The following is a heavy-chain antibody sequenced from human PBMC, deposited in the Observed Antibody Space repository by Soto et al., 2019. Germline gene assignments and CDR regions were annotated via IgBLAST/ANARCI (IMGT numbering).Heavy chain of an antibody. CDR1: GYTFSNSG. Sequence: GASVKVSCKASGYTFSNSGISWVRQAPGQGLEWLGWINSDNGNTNYAQHLQGRVTMTRDTSTSTVYMELSSLRSEDTAVYYCARARVDYYDSSGFFPAPYYYYYGMDVWGQGTTVPVSS. CDR3: ARARVDYYDSSGFFPAPYYYYYGMDV. V-gene: IGHV1-18*01. J-gene: IGHJ6*02. D-gene: IGHD3-22*01. CDR2: INSDNGNT.